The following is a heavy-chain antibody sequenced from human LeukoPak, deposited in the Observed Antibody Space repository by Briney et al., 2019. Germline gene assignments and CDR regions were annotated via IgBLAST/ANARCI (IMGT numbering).Heavy chain of an antibody. J-gene: IGHJ3*02. V-gene: IGHV3-23*01. CDR2: ISGSGGST. Sequence: GGSLRLSCAASGFTFSSYAMSWVRQAPGKGLEWVSAISGSGGSTYYADSVKGRFTVSRDNSKNTLYLQMNSLRAEDTAVYYCAKDIMITFGGVIAGDAFDIWGQGTMVTVSS. CDR3: AKDIMITFGGVIAGDAFDI. D-gene: IGHD3-16*02. CDR1: GFTFSSYA.